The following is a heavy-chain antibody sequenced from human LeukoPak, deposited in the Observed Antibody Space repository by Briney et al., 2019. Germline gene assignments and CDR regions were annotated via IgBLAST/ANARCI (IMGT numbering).Heavy chain of an antibody. V-gene: IGHV4-59*01. Sequence: SETLSLTCTVSGGSISSYSWNWIRQSPGKGLVWIGRVYHSGSINYNPSLKSRVTISVDTSKNQFSLNLSSVTAADTAVYYCVSSYGGYVLDYWGQGTLVIVSS. CDR3: VSSYGGYVLDY. D-gene: IGHD5-12*01. CDR2: VYHSGSI. J-gene: IGHJ4*02. CDR1: GGSISSYS.